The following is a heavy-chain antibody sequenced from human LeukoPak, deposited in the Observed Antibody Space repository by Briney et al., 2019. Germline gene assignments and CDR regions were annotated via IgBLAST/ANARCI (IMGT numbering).Heavy chain of an antibody. Sequence: KSSETLSLTCAVSGGSISSGGYSWSWIRQPPGKGLEWIEYIYHSGSNYYTPALKSRVTISVDRSKHQFSLKLSSVTAADTAVYYCASRTVPLGIDYWGQGTLVTVSS. CDR3: ASRTVPLGIDY. D-gene: IGHD4-11*01. CDR1: GGSISSGGYS. CDR2: IYHSGSN. V-gene: IGHV4-30-2*01. J-gene: IGHJ4*02.